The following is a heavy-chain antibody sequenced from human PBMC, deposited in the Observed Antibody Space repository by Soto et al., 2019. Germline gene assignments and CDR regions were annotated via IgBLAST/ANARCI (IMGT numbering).Heavy chain of an antibody. CDR3: ARSYVQCRPIDY. CDR2: MNPGDGST. CDR1: GYTLTAYY. Sequence: QVQLVQSGAEVKKPGASVKVSCKASGYTLTAYYIHCVRQAHGQGREWMGIMNPGDGSTRYAQIFQGRGTMIRDTSTSTVYMELNSLRSVDTAVYYCARSYVQCRPIDYWGQGTLVTGSS. D-gene: IGHD3-10*02. V-gene: IGHV1-46*01. J-gene: IGHJ4*02.